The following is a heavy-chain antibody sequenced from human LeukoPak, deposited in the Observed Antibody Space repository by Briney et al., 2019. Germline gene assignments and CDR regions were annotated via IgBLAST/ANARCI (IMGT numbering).Heavy chain of an antibody. CDR1: GYTFTGYY. D-gene: IGHD3-3*01. J-gene: IGHJ3*02. CDR3: ARARGFLEWDTAFDI. CDR2: INPNSGGT. Sequence: ASVKVSCKASGYTFTGYYMHWVRQAPGQGLEWMGWINPNSGGTNYAQKFQGRVTMTRDTSISTAYMELSRLRSGDTAVYYCARARGFLEWDTAFDIWGQGTMVTVSS. V-gene: IGHV1-2*02.